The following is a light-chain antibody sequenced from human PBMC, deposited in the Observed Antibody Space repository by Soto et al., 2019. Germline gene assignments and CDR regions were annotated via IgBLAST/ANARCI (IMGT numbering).Light chain of an antibody. V-gene: IGKV3-20*01. J-gene: IGKJ2*01. CDR1: QSGSGSS. CDR3: QLYGSSPPYT. CDR2: GAS. Sequence: EIVLTQSPDTLSLAPGERATISCRASQSGSGSSLTWFQQHPGQAPRLLMYGASNRAADIPDRFSGSGSGTDFTLTISRLEPEDFAVYYCQLYGSSPPYTFGQGTKVEI.